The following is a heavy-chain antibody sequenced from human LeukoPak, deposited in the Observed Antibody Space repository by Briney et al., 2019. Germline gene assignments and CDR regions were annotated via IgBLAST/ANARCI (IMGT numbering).Heavy chain of an antibody. CDR2: IYTSGTT. D-gene: IGHD3-16*01. CDR3: ARVGGSYGEWYFDY. V-gene: IGHV4-61*02. J-gene: IGHJ4*02. CDR1: GGSVRRGNYY. Sequence: SETLSLTCTVSGGSVRRGNYYWTWIRQPAGSGLEWIGRIYTSGTTDYNPSLRTRVTISVDASRNQFSLKLSSVTAADTAVYYCARVGGSYGEWYFDYWGQGTLVTVSS.